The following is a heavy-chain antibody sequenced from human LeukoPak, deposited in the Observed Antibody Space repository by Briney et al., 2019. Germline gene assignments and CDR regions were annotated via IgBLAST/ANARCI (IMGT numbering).Heavy chain of an antibody. Sequence: GGSLRLSCAASGFIFSSYWMNWVRQAPGKGLEWVANIKQDGSHKYYVGSVKGRFTISRDKAKNSLYLQLNSLRAEDTAVYYCARGPDYYCMDVWGQGTTVTVSS. CDR2: IKQDGSHK. CDR1: GFIFSSYW. J-gene: IGHJ6*02. V-gene: IGHV3-7*05. CDR3: ARGPDYYCMDV.